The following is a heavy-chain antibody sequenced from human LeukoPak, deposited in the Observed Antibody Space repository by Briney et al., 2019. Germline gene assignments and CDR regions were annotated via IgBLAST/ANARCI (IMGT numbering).Heavy chain of an antibody. Sequence: RSGGSLRLSCAASGFTFSSYAMSWVRQAPGKGLEWVSAISGSGGSTYYADSVKGRFTISRDNSKNTLYLQMNSLRAEDTAVYYCAKPPHIAAAGNDYWGQGTLVTVSS. V-gene: IGHV3-23*01. CDR1: GFTFSSYA. J-gene: IGHJ4*02. CDR3: AKPPHIAAAGNDY. D-gene: IGHD6-13*01. CDR2: ISGSGGST.